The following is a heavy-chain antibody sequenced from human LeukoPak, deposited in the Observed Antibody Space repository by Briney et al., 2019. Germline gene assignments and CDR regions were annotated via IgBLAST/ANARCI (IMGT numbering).Heavy chain of an antibody. CDR1: GASIRSYF. CDR2: LHYSGGT. V-gene: IGHV4-59*01. J-gene: IGHJ4*02. D-gene: IGHD7-27*01. Sequence: PSETLSLTCTVSGASIRSYFWSWIRQSPGKGLQWIGYLHYSGGTTYDPSLKSRVTISGDTSKNQFSLELTSVTAADTAMYFCARDVWGHDYWGQGTLVTVSS. CDR3: ARDVWGHDY.